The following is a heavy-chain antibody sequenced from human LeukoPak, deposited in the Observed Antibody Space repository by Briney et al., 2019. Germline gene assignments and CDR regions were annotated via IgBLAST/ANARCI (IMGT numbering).Heavy chain of an antibody. J-gene: IGHJ4*02. V-gene: IGHV4-38-2*02. CDR3: ARINTPMATFDF. CDR2: ISHGGNT. Sequence: PSETLSLTCTVSGFAITSTYFWAWIRPSPGEGLEWIATISHGGNTYYNPSLKRRVTMSIDTSKTQFSLKLTSVTAADTAVYYCARINTPMATFDFWGQGTRVTVSS. CDR1: GFAITSTYF. D-gene: IGHD5-18*01.